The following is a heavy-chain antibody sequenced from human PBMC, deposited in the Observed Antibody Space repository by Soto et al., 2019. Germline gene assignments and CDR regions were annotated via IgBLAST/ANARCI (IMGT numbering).Heavy chain of an antibody. CDR1: GFTFSSYA. CDR3: ARVHEVDSGGSFDY. V-gene: IGHV3-30-3*01. CDR2: ISYDGSNK. D-gene: IGHD1-26*01. Sequence: LRLSCAASGFTFSSYAMHWVRQAPGKGLEWVAVISYDGSNKYYADSVKGRFTISRDNSKNTLYLQMNSLRAEDTAVYYCARVHEVDSGGSFDYWGQGTLVTVSS. J-gene: IGHJ4*02.